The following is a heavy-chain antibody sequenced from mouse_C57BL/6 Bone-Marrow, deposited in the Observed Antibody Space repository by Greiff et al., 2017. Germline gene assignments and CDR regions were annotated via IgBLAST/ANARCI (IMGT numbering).Heavy chain of an antibody. CDR3: ARFYGHWYFDV. Sequence: VQLQQPGAELVRPGTSVKMSCKASGYTFTNYWIGWAKQRPGHGLEWIGDSYPGGGYTNYNEKFKGKATLTADKSSSTAYMQFSSLTSEDSAIYYCARFYGHWYFDVWGTGTTVTVSS. CDR1: GYTFTNYW. D-gene: IGHD1-2*01. V-gene: IGHV1-63*01. J-gene: IGHJ1*03. CDR2: SYPGGGYT.